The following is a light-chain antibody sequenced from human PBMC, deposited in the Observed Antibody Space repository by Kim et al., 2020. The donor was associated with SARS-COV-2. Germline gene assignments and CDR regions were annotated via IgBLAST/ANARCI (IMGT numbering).Light chain of an antibody. J-gene: IGKJ4*01. CDR2: DAS. CDR1: ESVRTD. CDR3: QHYSKWPLT. Sequence: SVSPGERVTLYCRASESVRTDLAWYQHKPGQAPRLLIHDASARVTGIPGTFTASGSGTEFTLTISSLQSEDSAVYYCQHYSKWPLTFGGGTKLEIK. V-gene: IGKV3-15*01.